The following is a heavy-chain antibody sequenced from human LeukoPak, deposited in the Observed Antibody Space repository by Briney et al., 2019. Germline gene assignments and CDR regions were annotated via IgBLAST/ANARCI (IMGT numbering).Heavy chain of an antibody. J-gene: IGHJ3*02. CDR2: IRYDGSNK. CDR1: GFTFSSYG. CDR3: ANLQRDCSSTSCYLAAFDI. D-gene: IGHD2-2*01. V-gene: IGHV3-30*02. Sequence: PGGSLRLSCAASGFTFSSYGMHWVRQAPGKGLEWVAFIRYDGSNKYYADSVKGRFTISRDNSKNTLYLQMNSLRAEDTAVYYCANLQRDCSSTSCYLAAFDIWGQGTMVTVSS.